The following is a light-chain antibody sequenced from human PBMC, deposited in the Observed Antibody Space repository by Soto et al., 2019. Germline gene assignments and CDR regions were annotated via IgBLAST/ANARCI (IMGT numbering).Light chain of an antibody. CDR3: SSYTNTGTHVL. V-gene: IGLV2-14*01. Sequence: QSALTQPASVSGSPGQSITISCTGTSSDVGGYNFVSWYQHHPGKAPNLMIYEVYNRPSGISQRFSGSKSANTASLTISGLQAEDEANYYCSSYTNTGTHVLFGGGTKLTVL. CDR2: EVY. CDR1: SSDVGGYNF. J-gene: IGLJ2*01.